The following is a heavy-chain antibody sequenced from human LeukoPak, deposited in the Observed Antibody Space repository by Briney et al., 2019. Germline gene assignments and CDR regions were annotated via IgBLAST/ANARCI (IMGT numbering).Heavy chain of an antibody. V-gene: IGHV4-4*07. CDR1: GDPMSRYY. D-gene: IGHD6-13*01. J-gene: IGHJ4*02. CDR2: IYTTGST. CDR3: ARGIAAAAKQGGFDY. Sequence: SETLSLTCTVSGDPMSRYYWSWIRQPAGKGLEWIGRIYTTGSTSYNPSLKSRVTMSVDTSNNQFSLKLSSVTAADTALYYCARGIAAAAKQGGFDYWGQGALVTVSS.